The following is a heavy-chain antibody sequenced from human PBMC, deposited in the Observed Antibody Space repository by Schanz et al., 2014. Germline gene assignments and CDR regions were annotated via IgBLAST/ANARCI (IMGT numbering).Heavy chain of an antibody. CDR3: ARIGGSVFDY. J-gene: IGHJ4*02. V-gene: IGHV3-74*02. Sequence: EAHLVESGGGLVKPGGSLTLSCAASRFTVTNAWMSWVRQAPGKGLVWVSRIKSDGSSTSYADSVKGRFTISRDNAKNTLYLQMNSLRAEDTAVYYCARIGGSVFDYWAQGTLVTVSS. CDR2: IKSDGSST. D-gene: IGHD3-10*01. CDR1: RFTVTNAW.